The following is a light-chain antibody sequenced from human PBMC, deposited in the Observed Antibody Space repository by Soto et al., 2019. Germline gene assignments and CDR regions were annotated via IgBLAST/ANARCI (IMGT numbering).Light chain of an antibody. V-gene: IGLV2-14*03. CDR2: DVN. Sequence: QSVLTQPASVSGSPGQSITISCTGTSSDVGGYNYVSWYQHHPDKAPKLMIYDVNNRPSGVSNRFSGSKSGNTASLTISGLQAAYEAAYYCSSYTNNTPRLVFGGGTQLTVL. CDR3: SSYTNNTPRLV. J-gene: IGLJ2*01. CDR1: SSDVGGYNY.